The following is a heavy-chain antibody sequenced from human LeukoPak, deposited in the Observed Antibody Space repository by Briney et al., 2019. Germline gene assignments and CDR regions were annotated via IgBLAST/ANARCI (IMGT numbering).Heavy chain of an antibody. V-gene: IGHV3-21*01. J-gene: IGHJ4*02. CDR3: ATDGQSSGWYGFDY. CDR1: GFTFSTYS. CDR2: ITSPVGHI. Sequence: PGGSLRLPCAASGFTFSTYSMNWVRQAPGKGLEWVASITSPVGHIYYADSLKGRITISRDNAKSSLYLQMNSLRAEDTAVYYCATDGQSSGWYGFDYWGQGTLVTVSS. D-gene: IGHD6-19*01.